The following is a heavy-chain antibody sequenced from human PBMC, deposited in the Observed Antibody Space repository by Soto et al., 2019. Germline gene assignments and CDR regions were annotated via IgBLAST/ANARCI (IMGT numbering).Heavy chain of an antibody. V-gene: IGHV1-69*02. CDR1: GGTFSSYT. Sequence: SVKVSCKASGGTFSSYTISWVRQAPGQGLEWMGRIIPILGVANYAQKFQGRVTITADKSTSTAYMELSSLRSEDTAVYYCARAPRSYSSSFDYWGQGTLVTVSS. CDR2: IIPILGVA. D-gene: IGHD6-6*01. J-gene: IGHJ4*02. CDR3: ARAPRSYSSSFDY.